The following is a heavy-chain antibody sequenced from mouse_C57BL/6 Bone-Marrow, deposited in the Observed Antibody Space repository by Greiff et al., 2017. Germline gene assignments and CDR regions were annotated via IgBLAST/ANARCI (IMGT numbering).Heavy chain of an antibody. CDR2: ISYSGST. V-gene: IGHV3-8*01. CDR3: ARFKTTVVALYAMDY. D-gene: IGHD1-1*01. CDR1: GYSITSDY. J-gene: IGHJ4*01. Sequence: EVKLMESGPGLAKPSQTLSLTCSVTGYSITSDYWNWIRKFPGNKLEYMGYISYSGSTYYNPSLKSRISITRDTSKNQYYLQLNSVTTEDTATYYCARFKTTVVALYAMDYWGQGTSVTVSS.